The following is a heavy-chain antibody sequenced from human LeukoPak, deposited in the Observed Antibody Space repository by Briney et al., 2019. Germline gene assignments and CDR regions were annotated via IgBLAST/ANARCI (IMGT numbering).Heavy chain of an antibody. Sequence: PSETLSLTCTVSGVSISSGGQYWSWIRQSPGKGLEWIGYIFYRDSTNYNPSLKSRATISVDTSKNQFSLNLTSLTAADTAVYYCARDQGNGWPYFFDYWGRGTLVTVSS. D-gene: IGHD6-19*01. CDR3: ARDQGNGWPYFFDY. V-gene: IGHV4-31*03. CDR1: GVSISSGGQY. CDR2: IFYRDST. J-gene: IGHJ4*02.